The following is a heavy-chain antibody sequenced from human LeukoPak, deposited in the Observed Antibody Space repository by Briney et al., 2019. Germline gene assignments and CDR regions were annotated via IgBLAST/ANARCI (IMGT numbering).Heavy chain of an antibody. CDR2: IKHGGSER. D-gene: IGHD3-3*01. Sequence: PGGSLRLSCAASGFTFSDYWMSWVRQAPGKGLEWVANIKHGGSERYYVDSVKGRFTISRDDAKNSLYLQMNGLRAEDTALYYCATDHDFLSHEYWGQGTLVTVSS. V-gene: IGHV3-7*01. CDR3: ATDHDFLSHEY. J-gene: IGHJ4*02. CDR1: GFTFSDYW.